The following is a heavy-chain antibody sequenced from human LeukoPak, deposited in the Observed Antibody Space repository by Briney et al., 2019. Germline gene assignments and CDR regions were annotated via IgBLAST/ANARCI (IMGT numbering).Heavy chain of an antibody. CDR1: GGSFSGYY. V-gene: IGHV4-34*01. Sequence: SETLSLTCAVYGGSFSGYYWSWIRQPPGKGLEWIGEINHSGSTNYNPSLKSRVTISVDTSKNQFSLKLGSVTAADTAVYYCARGYAFDIWGQGTMVTVSS. CDR3: ARGYAFDI. CDR2: INHSGST. J-gene: IGHJ3*02.